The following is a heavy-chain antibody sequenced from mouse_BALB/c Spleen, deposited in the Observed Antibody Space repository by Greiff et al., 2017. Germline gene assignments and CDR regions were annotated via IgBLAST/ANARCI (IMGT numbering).Heavy chain of an antibody. V-gene: IGHV5-6*02. CDR3: ARQEGSAWFAY. CDR2: ISSGGSYT. Sequence: EVKLVESGGDLVKPGGSLKLSCAASGFTFSSYGMSWVRQTPDKRLEWVATISSGGSYTYYPDSVKGRFTISRDNAKNTLYLQMSSLKSEDTAMYYCARQEGSAWFAYWGQGTLVTVSA. J-gene: IGHJ3*01. CDR1: GFTFSSYG.